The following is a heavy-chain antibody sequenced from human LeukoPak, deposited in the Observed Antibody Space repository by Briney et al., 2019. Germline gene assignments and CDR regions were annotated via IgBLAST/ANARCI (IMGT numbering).Heavy chain of an antibody. D-gene: IGHD3-9*01. J-gene: IGHJ3*01. Sequence: ASVKVSCKASGYTFTGYYMHWVRQAPGQGLEWMGWINPNSGGTYYAQKFQGRVTMTRDTSISTAYMELSRLRSDDTAVYYCARVDILTGSDAFDFWGQGTMVTVSS. CDR1: GYTFTGYY. V-gene: IGHV1-2*02. CDR2: INPNSGGT. CDR3: ARVDILTGSDAFDF.